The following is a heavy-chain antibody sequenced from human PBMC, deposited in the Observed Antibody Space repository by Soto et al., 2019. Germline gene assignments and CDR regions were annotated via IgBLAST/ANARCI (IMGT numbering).Heavy chain of an antibody. J-gene: IGHJ4*02. Sequence: SETLCLTCTVSDDSITSGAYYWGLIRQPPGKGLEWIGTIQYRGSTYYNPSLKSRVTMSLDTSKNQYSLRLSSVTAADTAVFFCAEMFWFGDLLLDYWGPGTWVTVSP. V-gene: IGHV4-39*01. CDR1: DDSITSGAYY. D-gene: IGHD3-10*01. CDR2: IQYRGST. CDR3: AEMFWFGDLLLDY.